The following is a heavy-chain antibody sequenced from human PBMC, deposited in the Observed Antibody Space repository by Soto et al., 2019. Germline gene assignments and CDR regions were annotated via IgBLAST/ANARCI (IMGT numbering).Heavy chain of an antibody. CDR3: AKVRRGYSGYDLGY. J-gene: IGHJ4*02. CDR1: GFTFSSYA. Sequence: EVQLLESGGGLVQPGGSLRLSCAASGFTFSSYAMSWVRQAPGKGLEWVSAISGSGGGTYYADSVKGRFTISRDNSKNTLYLQMNSLRAEDTAVYYCAKVRRGYSGYDLGYWGQGNLVTVSS. D-gene: IGHD5-12*01. V-gene: IGHV3-23*01. CDR2: ISGSGGGT.